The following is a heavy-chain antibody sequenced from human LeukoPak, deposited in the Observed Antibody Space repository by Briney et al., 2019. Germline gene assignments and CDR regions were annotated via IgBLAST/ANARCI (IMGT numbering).Heavy chain of an antibody. J-gene: IGHJ2*01. V-gene: IGHV3-23*01. D-gene: IGHD4-23*01. CDR2: ISGSGATT. CDR1: GFTFRSYA. Sequence: GGSLRLSCAASGFTFRSYAMSWVRQAPGQGLEWVSTISGSGATTYSAGSVKGRFTISRDNSKNTLYLQMNSLRAEDTAVYYCASDPGGPLRWYPSWYFDLWGRGTLVTVSS. CDR3: ASDPGGPLRWYPSWYFDL.